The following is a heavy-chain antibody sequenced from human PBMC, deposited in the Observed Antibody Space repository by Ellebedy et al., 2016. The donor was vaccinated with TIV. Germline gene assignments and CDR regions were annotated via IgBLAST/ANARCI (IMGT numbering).Heavy chain of an antibody. CDR3: ARTRSGWYDVFDI. V-gene: IGHV1-18*01. CDR1: GYTFTSYG. D-gene: IGHD6-19*01. Sequence: AASVTVSCKASGYTFTSYGISWVRQAPGQGLEWMGWISVYNGNTNYAQKLQGRVTMTTDTSTSTAYMELRSLRSDDTAGYYCARTRSGWYDVFDIWGQGTMVTVSS. J-gene: IGHJ3*02. CDR2: ISVYNGNT.